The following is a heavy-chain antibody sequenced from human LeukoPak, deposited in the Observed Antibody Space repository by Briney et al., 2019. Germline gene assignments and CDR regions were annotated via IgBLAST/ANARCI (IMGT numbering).Heavy chain of an antibody. V-gene: IGHV1-46*01. Sequence: ASVKVSCKATGYSFTSYGISWVRQAPGQGLEWMGIINPSGGSTSYAQKFQGRVTMTRDTSTSTVYMELSSLRSEDTAVYYCARGDCGGDCYSIDYWGQGTLVTVSS. J-gene: IGHJ4*02. CDR3: ARGDCGGDCYSIDY. CDR2: INPSGGST. CDR1: GYSFTSYG. D-gene: IGHD2-21*02.